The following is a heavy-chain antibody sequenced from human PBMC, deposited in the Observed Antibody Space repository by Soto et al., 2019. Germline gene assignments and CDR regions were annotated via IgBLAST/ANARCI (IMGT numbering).Heavy chain of an antibody. D-gene: IGHD5-12*01. CDR2: IYHSGST. Sequence: QLQLQESGSGLVKPSQTLSLTGAVSGGSISSGGYSWSWIREPPGKGLEWIGYIYHSGSTYYNPAIKSRVTISVDRSKNQFSLKLSSVTAADTAVYYCAAGGGLPRYYWGQGTLVTVSS. V-gene: IGHV4-30-2*01. CDR1: GGSISSGGYS. CDR3: AAGGGLPRYY. J-gene: IGHJ4*02.